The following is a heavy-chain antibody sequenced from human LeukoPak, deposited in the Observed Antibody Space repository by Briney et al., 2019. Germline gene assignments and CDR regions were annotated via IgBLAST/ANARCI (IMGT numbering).Heavy chain of an antibody. V-gene: IGHV3-23*01. CDR1: GFTLSSYA. D-gene: IGHD3-22*01. CDR2: ISGSGGST. CDR3: AKQGYYDSSGYYYVYYFDY. J-gene: IGHJ4*02. Sequence: PGGSLRLSCAASGFTLSSYAMSWVRQAPGKGLEWVSAISGSGGSTYYADSVKGRFTISRDNSKNTLYLQMNSLRAEDTAVYYCAKQGYYDSSGYYYVYYFDYWGQGTLVTVSS.